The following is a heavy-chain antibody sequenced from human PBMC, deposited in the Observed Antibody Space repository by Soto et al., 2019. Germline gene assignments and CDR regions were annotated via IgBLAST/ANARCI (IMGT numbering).Heavy chain of an antibody. J-gene: IGHJ3*02. Sequence: PGGSLRISCAASGFTFSSYAMSWVRQAPGKGLEWVSAISGSGGSTYYADSVKGRFTISRDNSKNTLYLQMNSLRAEDTAVYYCAKDSSPHIEAFDIWGQGTMVTLSS. CDR1: GFTFSSYA. V-gene: IGHV3-23*01. D-gene: IGHD6-13*01. CDR3: AKDSSPHIEAFDI. CDR2: ISGSGGST.